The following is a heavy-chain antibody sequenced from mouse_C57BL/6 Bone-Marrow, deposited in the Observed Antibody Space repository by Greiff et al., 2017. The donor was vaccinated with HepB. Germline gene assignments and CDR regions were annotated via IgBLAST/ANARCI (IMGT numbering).Heavy chain of an antibody. Sequence: QVQLKQSGAELVRPGTSVKMSCKASGYTFTNYWIGWAKQRPGHGLEWIGVIYPGGGYTNYNEKFKGKATLTADKSSRTAYMQFSSLTSENSAIYYCARQLRLRYFDYWGQGTTLTVSS. CDR2: IYPGGGYT. CDR1: GYTFTNYW. CDR3: ARQLRLRYFDY. D-gene: IGHD3-2*02. V-gene: IGHV1-63*01. J-gene: IGHJ2*01.